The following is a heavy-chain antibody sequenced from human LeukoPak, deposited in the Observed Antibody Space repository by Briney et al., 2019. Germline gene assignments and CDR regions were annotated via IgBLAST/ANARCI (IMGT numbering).Heavy chain of an antibody. CDR1: GFTFSSYGM. CDR2: IYHSGGT. Sequence: PGGTLRLSCEASGFTFSSYGMGWVRQSPEKGLEWIGEIYHSGGTTYNPSLKSRVTLSVDKSKNQFSLKLTSVTAADTAVYYCARGNADYSGNWFDPWGQGTLVTVSS. CDR3: ARGNADYSGNWFDP. D-gene: IGHD4-17*01. V-gene: IGHV4-4*02. J-gene: IGHJ5*02.